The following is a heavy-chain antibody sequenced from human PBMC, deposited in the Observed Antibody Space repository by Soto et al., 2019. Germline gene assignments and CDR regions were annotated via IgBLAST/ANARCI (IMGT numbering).Heavy chain of an antibody. V-gene: IGHV3-23*01. CDR2: ISGSGGST. Sequence: GGSLRLSCAASGFTFSSYAMSWVRQAPGKGLEWVSVISGSGGSTYYADSVKGRFAISRDNAKNSLHLQMNSLSAEDTAFYYCVKDESINWYSGHFRHWGQGTLVTVSS. D-gene: IGHD6-13*01. CDR3: VKDESINWYSGHFRH. J-gene: IGHJ1*01. CDR1: GFTFSSYA.